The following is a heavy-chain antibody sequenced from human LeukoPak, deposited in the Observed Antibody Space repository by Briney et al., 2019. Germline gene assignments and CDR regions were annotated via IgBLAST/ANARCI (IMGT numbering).Heavy chain of an antibody. V-gene: IGHV3-13*01. CDR1: GFTFSRYD. D-gene: IGHD6-19*01. CDR3: AGAGSETQWRAFDF. CDR2: IGTAGDT. Sequence: GGSLRLSCAASGFTFSRYDMHWVRQATGKGLEWVSGIGTAGDTYYAGSVKGRFTISRENAKNSLYLQMNSLTAGDTAVYYCAGAGSETQWRAFDFWGQGALVTVLS. J-gene: IGHJ4*02.